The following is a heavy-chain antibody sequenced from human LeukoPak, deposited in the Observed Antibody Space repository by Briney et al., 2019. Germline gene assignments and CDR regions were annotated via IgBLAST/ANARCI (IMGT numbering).Heavy chain of an antibody. V-gene: IGHV3-30*18. CDR2: ISYDGSNK. J-gene: IGHJ3*02. Sequence: PGGSLRLSCAASGFTFSSYGMYWVRQAPGKGLEWVAVISYDGSNKYYADSVKGRFTISRDNSKNTLYLQMNSLRAEDTAEYYCAKSFLTTATGTGRAFDIWGQGTMVTVSS. CDR3: AKSFLTTATGTGRAFDI. D-gene: IGHD1-1*01. CDR1: GFTFSSYG.